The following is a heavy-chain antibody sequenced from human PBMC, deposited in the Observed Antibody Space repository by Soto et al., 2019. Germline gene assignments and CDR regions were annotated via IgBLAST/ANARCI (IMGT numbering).Heavy chain of an antibody. CDR1: GFTFSSYW. J-gene: IGHJ4*02. Sequence: EVQLLESGGGLVQPGGSLRLSCAASGFTFSSYWVTWVRQAPGKGLEWVANIKQDGSEKYYVDSVKGRFTISRDNAKNSLYLQMNSLRAEDTAVYYCARGGSYYDSSGYYYFDYWGQGTLVTVSS. D-gene: IGHD3-22*01. V-gene: IGHV3-7*03. CDR3: ARGGSYYDSSGYYYFDY. CDR2: IKQDGSEK.